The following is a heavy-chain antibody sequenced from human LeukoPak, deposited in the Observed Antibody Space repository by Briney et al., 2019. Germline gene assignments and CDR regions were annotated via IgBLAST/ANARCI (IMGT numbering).Heavy chain of an antibody. D-gene: IGHD3-22*01. J-gene: IGHJ4*02. CDR3: ARDSLSSSYYYDSSGYCPLDY. V-gene: IGHV3-21*01. Sequence: GGSLRLSCAASGFTFSSYSMNWVRQAPGKGLEWVSSISSSSSYIYYADSVKGRFTISRVNAKNSLYLQMNSLRAEDTAVYYCARDSLSSSYYYDSSGYCPLDYWGQGTLVTVSS. CDR1: GFTFSSYS. CDR2: ISSSSSYI.